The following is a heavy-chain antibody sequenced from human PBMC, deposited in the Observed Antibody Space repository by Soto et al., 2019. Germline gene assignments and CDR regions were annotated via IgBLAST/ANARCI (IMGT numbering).Heavy chain of an antibody. Sequence: ASVKVSCKASGYTFTGYYMHWVRQAPGQGLEWMGWINPNSGGTNYAQKFQGRVTMTRDTSISTAYMELSRLRSDDTAVYYCVRDRSVRYSSSWYSVLYWGQGTLVTVYS. CDR2: INPNSGGT. CDR1: GYTFTGYY. CDR3: VRDRSVRYSSSWYSVLY. J-gene: IGHJ4*02. V-gene: IGHV1-2*02. D-gene: IGHD6-13*01.